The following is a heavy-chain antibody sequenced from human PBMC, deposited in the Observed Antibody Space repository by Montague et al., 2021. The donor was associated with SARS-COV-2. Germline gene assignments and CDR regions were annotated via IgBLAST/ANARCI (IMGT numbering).Heavy chain of an antibody. CDR3: ASGGIVGATWGAFDI. V-gene: IGHV3-30*03. Sequence: LSLTCAVYGGSFSDYFWTWIRQPPGKGLEWVAVISYDGSNKYYADSVKGRFTISRDNSKNTLYLQMNSLRAEDTAVYYCASGGIVGATWGAFDIWGQGTMVTVSS. D-gene: IGHD1-26*01. J-gene: IGHJ3*02. CDR1: GGSFSDYF. CDR2: ISYDGSNK.